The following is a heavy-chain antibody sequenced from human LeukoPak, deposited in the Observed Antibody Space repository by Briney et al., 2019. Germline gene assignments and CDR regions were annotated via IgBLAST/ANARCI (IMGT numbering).Heavy chain of an antibody. V-gene: IGHV3-7*01. CDR1: GFTFSRYW. CDR3: ARVLYYDAAFDI. J-gene: IGHJ3*02. Sequence: GGSLRLSCAASGFTFSRYWMRCLRQAPGKGLGWVANVKQDGSEKYYVDSVKGRFTISRDNAKNSLYLQMNSLRAEDTAVYFCARVLYYDAAFDIWGQGTMVTVSS. D-gene: IGHD3-22*01. CDR2: VKQDGSEK.